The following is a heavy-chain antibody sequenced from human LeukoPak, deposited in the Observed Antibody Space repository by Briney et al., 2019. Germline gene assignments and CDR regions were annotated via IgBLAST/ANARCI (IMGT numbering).Heavy chain of an antibody. CDR1: GYRFTSYW. Sequence: GESLKISFKGSGYRFTSYWIGWVRPMPGKGLERMGIIYPGDSDTRYSPSFQGQVTISADKSISTAYLQWSSLKASDTAMYYCARVDYYGSGSPIDYWGQGTLVTVSS. V-gene: IGHV5-51*01. CDR3: ARVDYYGSGSPIDY. J-gene: IGHJ4*02. CDR2: IYPGDSDT. D-gene: IGHD3-10*01.